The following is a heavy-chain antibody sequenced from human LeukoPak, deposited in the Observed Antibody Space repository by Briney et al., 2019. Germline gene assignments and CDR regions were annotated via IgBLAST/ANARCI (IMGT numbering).Heavy chain of an antibody. J-gene: IGHJ5*02. Sequence: ASVKVSCKASGYTFTSYGISWVRQAPGQGLEWMGWISAYNGNTNYAQKLQGRVTMTTDTSTCTAYMELRSLRSDDTAVYYCARDSSSGWYLFNWFDPWGQGTLVTVSS. CDR2: ISAYNGNT. V-gene: IGHV1-18*01. D-gene: IGHD6-19*01. CDR3: ARDSSSGWYLFNWFDP. CDR1: GYTFTSYG.